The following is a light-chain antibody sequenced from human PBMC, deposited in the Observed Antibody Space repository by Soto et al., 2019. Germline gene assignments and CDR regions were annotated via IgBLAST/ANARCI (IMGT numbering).Light chain of an antibody. CDR2: ATS. CDR1: HSICND. Sequence: EVVLTRSPATLSFSLGEGATPACRARHSICNDLARYQKKPGQAPRLLSYATSNRATGIPSRFSGSGSGTDFTLTISSLEPEAFAVYYCQQRGTFGGGTKVDIK. J-gene: IGKJ4*01. CDR3: QQRGT. V-gene: IGKV3-11*01.